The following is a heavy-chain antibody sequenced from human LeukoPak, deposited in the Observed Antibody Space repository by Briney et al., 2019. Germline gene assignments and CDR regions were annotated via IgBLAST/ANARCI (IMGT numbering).Heavy chain of an antibody. Sequence: SQTLSLTCAVSGGSISSGGYSWSWIRQPPGKGPEWIGYIYHSGSTYYNPSLKSRVTIPVDRSKNQFSLKLSSVTAADTAVYYCARSVYYGSGSYYPNYFDYWGQGTLVTVSS. CDR1: GGSISSGGYS. CDR2: IYHSGST. CDR3: ARSVYYGSGSYYPNYFDY. V-gene: IGHV4-30-2*01. D-gene: IGHD3-10*01. J-gene: IGHJ4*02.